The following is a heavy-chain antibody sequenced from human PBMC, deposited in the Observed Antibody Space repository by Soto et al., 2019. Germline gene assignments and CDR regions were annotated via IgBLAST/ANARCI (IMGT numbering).Heavy chain of an antibody. D-gene: IGHD3-10*01. CDR1: GFTFSSYS. CDR3: ARDRGEGVFDY. J-gene: IGHJ4*02. CDR2: ISSSSSYI. Sequence: GGSLRLSCAASGFTFSSYSMNWVRQAPGKGLEWVSSISSSSSYIYYADSVKGRFTISRDNAKNSLYLQMNSLRAEDTAVYYCARDRGEGVFDYWGQGTLVTVSS. V-gene: IGHV3-21*01.